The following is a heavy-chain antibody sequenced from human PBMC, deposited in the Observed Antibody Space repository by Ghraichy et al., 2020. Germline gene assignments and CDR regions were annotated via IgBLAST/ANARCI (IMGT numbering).Heavy chain of an antibody. V-gene: IGHV4-34*01. CDR3: ARDRVLNCLDP. CDR1: GGSFSGYH. CDR2: IDHSGTT. Sequence: SETLSLTCAVYGGSFSGYHWSWIRQPPGMGLEWIGEIDHSGTTNYNPSLQSRVTMSVDTSKNQFSLNLSSVTAADAAVYYCARDRVLNCLDPGGQGTLVTVSS. D-gene: IGHD3-10*01. J-gene: IGHJ5*02.